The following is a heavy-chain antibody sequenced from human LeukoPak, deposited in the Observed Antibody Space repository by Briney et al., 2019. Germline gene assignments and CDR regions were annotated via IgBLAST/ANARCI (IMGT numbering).Heavy chain of an antibody. CDR2: LRGEPHGGSA. CDR1: GFTANDYG. V-gene: IGHV3-49*04. CDR3: TTAQSIDYLSWSHTFYTYMDV. Sequence: PGGSLRLSCTISGFTANDYGLSWVRQSPGKGLEWVSLLRGEPHGGSAEYAASVEGRFTVSRDDSKSVAYLQMNSVKTEDTGVYFCTTAQSIDYLSWSHTFYTYMDVWGQGTTVTVS. J-gene: IGHJ6*02. D-gene: IGHD5-12*01.